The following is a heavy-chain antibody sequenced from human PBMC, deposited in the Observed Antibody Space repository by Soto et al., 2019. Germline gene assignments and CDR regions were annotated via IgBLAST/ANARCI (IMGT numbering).Heavy chain of an antibody. CDR3: ARESSIAGAGNWFDF. CDR2: IYHSGST. CDR1: GGSISSGGYS. J-gene: IGHJ5*01. D-gene: IGHD6-13*01. V-gene: IGHV4-30-2*01. Sequence: SETLSLTCAVSGGSISSGGYSWSWIRQPPGKGLEWIGYIYHSGSTYYNPSLKSRVTISVDRSKNQFSLKLSSVTAADTAVYYCARESSIAGAGNWFDFWGQGTLVTVSS.